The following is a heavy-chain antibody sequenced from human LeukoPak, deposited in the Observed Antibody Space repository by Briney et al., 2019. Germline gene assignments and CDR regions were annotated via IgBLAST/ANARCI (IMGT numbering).Heavy chain of an antibody. V-gene: IGHV1-2*04. CDR1: GYTSTAYY. D-gene: IGHD1-14*01. Sequence: ASVKVSCKASGYTSTAYYIQWVRQAPGQGLEWMGWINPNNGGTNYAQKFQGWVTMTRDTSISTAYMELSRLRSDDTAVYYCARDPDDARTGDYWGQGTLVTVSS. J-gene: IGHJ4*02. CDR2: INPNNGGT. CDR3: ARDPDDARTGDY.